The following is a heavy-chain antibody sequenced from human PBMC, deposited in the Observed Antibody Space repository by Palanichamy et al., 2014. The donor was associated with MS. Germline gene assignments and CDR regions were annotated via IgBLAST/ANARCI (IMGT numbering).Heavy chain of an antibody. Sequence: QLHLQESGPGLVKPSETLSLICNVSGGSFSNSNSYWGWIRQPPGKGLEWIGTVDYRGSTTYNPSLKSRLTISVDTSWRHFSLKLTSVSTADTAVYFCAIRGYSYGLDYWGHGTLVTVSS. D-gene: IGHD5-18*01. CDR3: AIRGYSYGLDY. V-gene: IGHV4-39*02. CDR1: GGSFSNSNSY. CDR2: VDYRGST. J-gene: IGHJ4*01.